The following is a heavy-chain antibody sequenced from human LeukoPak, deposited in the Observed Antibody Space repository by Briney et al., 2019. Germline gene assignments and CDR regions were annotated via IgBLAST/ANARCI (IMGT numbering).Heavy chain of an antibody. D-gene: IGHD2-8*01. Sequence: ASVKVSCKVSGYTLTELSMHWVRQAPGKGLEWMGGFDPEDGETIHAQKFQGRVTMTEDTSTDTAYMELSSLRSEDTAVYYCATHRIYCTNGVCYAWFDPWGQGTLVTVSS. J-gene: IGHJ5*02. V-gene: IGHV1-24*01. CDR3: ATHRIYCTNGVCYAWFDP. CDR2: FDPEDGET. CDR1: GYTLTELS.